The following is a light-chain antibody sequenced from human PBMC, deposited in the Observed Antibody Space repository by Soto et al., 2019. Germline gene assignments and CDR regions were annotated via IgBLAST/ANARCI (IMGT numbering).Light chain of an antibody. V-gene: IGLV2-11*01. CDR1: SSDVGGYNY. J-gene: IGLJ2*01. CDR3: CSYAGSFHVV. Sequence: QSALTQPRSVSGSPGQSVTISCTGTSSDVGGYNYVSWYQQHPGKAPKLMIYDVSKRPSGVPDRFSGSKSGNTASLTISGLQAEDEAVYYCCSYAGSFHVVFGGGTKLTVL. CDR2: DVS.